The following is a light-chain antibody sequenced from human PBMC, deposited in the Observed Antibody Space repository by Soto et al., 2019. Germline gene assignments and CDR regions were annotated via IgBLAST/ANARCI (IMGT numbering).Light chain of an antibody. J-gene: IGLJ1*01. CDR2: DVS. V-gene: IGLV2-14*03. CDR1: SSDVGSYNY. CDR3: SSYTISATQV. Sequence: QSALTQPASVSGSPGQSITISCAGTSSDVGSYNYVSWYQQYAGKAPKLIIYDVSNRPSGISNRFSGSKSGNTASLTISGLQAEDEADYYSSSYTISATQVFGTGTKLTVL.